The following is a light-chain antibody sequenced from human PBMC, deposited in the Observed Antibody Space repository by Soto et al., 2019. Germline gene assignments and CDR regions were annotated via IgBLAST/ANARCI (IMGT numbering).Light chain of an antibody. J-gene: IGLJ2*01. CDR1: SSNIGNNA. CDR2: YDD. Sequence: QSVLTHPPSVSDAPRQRVTISCSGSSSNIGNNAVNWYQQLPGKAPKLLIYYDDLLPSGVSDRFSGSKSGTSASLAISGLQSEDEADYYCAAWDDSLNGLVFGGGTKVTVL. CDR3: AAWDDSLNGLV. V-gene: IGLV1-36*01.